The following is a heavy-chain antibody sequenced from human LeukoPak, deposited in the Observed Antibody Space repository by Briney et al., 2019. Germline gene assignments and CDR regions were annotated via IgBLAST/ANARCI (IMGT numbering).Heavy chain of an antibody. CDR1: GGTFSSYA. CDR3: ARLIVVDQAQNVDAFDI. Sequence: SVKVSCKASGGTFSSYAISWVRQAPGQGLEWMGRIIPIFGIANYAQKFQGRVTITADKPTSTAYMELSSLRSEDTAVYYCARLIVVDQAQNVDAFDIWGQGTMVTVSS. J-gene: IGHJ3*02. V-gene: IGHV1-69*04. CDR2: IIPIFGIA. D-gene: IGHD3-22*01.